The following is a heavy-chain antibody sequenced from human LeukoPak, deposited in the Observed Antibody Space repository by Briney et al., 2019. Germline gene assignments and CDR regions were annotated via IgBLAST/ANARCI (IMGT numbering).Heavy chain of an antibody. CDR1: GGSFSGYY. CDR2: INHSGNI. CDR3: ARGKNYDFWSGSNVMADYYYYMDV. D-gene: IGHD3-3*01. Sequence: SETLSLTCAVYGGSFSGYYWSWLRQPPGKGLEWLGEINHSGNINYTPSLKSRVTISVDTSKNQFSLKLSSVTAADTAVYYCARGKNYDFWSGSNVMADYYYYMDVWGKGTTATVSS. V-gene: IGHV4-34*01. J-gene: IGHJ6*03.